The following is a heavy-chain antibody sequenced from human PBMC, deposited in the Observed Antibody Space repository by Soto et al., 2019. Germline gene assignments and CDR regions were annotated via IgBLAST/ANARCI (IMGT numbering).Heavy chain of an antibody. CDR1: GGSISSGDYY. J-gene: IGHJ5*02. CDR2: IYYSGST. Sequence: QVQLQESGPGLVKPSQTLSLTCTVSGGSISSGDYYWSWIRQHPGKGLEWIGYIYYSGSTYYNPSLKSRVTISVDTSKNQFSRKLSSVTAADTAVYCCARWWSGSRQGFDPWGQGTLVTVSS. D-gene: IGHD3-3*01. CDR3: ARWWSGSRQGFDP. V-gene: IGHV4-31*03.